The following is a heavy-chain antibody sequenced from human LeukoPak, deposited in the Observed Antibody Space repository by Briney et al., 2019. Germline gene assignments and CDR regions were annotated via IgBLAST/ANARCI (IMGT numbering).Heavy chain of an antibody. CDR2: IYYSGST. V-gene: IGHV4-39*01. Sequence: SETLSLTCTVSGGSISSSSYYWGWIRQPPGKGLEWIGSIYYSGSTYYNPSLKSRVTISVDTSKNQFSLKLSSVTAADPAVYYCARRTVDTAMGNDYWGQGTLVTVSS. J-gene: IGHJ4*02. CDR1: GGSISSSSYY. CDR3: ARRTVDTAMGNDY. D-gene: IGHD5-18*01.